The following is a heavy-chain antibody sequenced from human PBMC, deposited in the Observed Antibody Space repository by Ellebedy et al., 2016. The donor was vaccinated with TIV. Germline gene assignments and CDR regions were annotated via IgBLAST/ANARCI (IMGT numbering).Heavy chain of an antibody. CDR2: ISRNGDTG. CDR3: AKDGTGGADNFIDY. V-gene: IGHV3-43D*03. D-gene: IGHD3-9*01. CDR1: GFSFTAYA. Sequence: GESLKISXVGSGFSFTAYAMHWVRQAPGKSLEWVAMISRNGDTGYYADSVKGRFTVSRDNTRSFLELESLRQEDTALYFCAKDGTGGADNFIDYWGQGTQVTVSS. J-gene: IGHJ4*02.